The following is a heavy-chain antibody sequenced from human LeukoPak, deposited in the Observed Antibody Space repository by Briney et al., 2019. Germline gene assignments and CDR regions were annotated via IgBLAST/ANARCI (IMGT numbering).Heavy chain of an antibody. V-gene: IGHV3-23*01. CDR1: GFTFSSYA. CDR2: IIVTGGTT. CDR3: AKHITMGFDY. Sequence: GGSLRLSCAASGFTFSSYAMSWVRQAPGKGLEWVSGIIVTGGTTFYADSVKGRFTISRDNSKNTLYLQMNSLRAEDTAVYYCAKHITMGFDYWGQGTLVSVSS. J-gene: IGHJ4*02. D-gene: IGHD3-10*01.